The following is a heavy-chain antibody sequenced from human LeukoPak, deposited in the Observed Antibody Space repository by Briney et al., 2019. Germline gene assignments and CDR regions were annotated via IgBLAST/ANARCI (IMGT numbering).Heavy chain of an antibody. CDR3: ARYYYDSSGFDY. CDR1: GYSFTSYW. V-gene: IGHV5-10-1*01. D-gene: IGHD3-22*01. CDR2: IDPSDSYT. J-gene: IGHJ4*02. Sequence: GESLKISYKGSGYSFTSYWISWVRQMPGKGLEWMGRIDPSDSYTNYSPSFQGHVTISADKSISTAYLQWSSLKASDTAMYYCARYYYDSSGFDYWGQGTLVTVSS.